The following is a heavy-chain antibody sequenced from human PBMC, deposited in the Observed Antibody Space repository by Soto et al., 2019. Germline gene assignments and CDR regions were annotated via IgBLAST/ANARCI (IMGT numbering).Heavy chain of an antibody. CDR3: ARVEWSGTRNWWFDP. J-gene: IGHJ5*02. V-gene: IGHV1-3*01. CDR2: INAGNGNT. CDR1: GYTFTSYA. D-gene: IGHD3-3*01. Sequence: GASVRVSCKASGYTFTSYAMHWVRQAPGQRLEWMGWINAGNGNTKYSQKFQGRVTITRDTSASTAYMELSSLRSEDTAVYYCARVEWSGTRNWWFDPWGQGTLVTVSS.